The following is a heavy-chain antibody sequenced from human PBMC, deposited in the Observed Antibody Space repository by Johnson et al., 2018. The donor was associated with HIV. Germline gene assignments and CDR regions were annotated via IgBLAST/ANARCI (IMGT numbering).Heavy chain of an antibody. CDR2: IGTAGDT. Sequence: VQLVESGGGLVQPGGYLRLSCAASGFTFSSYDMHWVRQATGKGLEWVSAIGTAGDTYYPGSVKGRFTISRENAKNSLYLQMNSLRAGDTAVYYCAKDLVFYVPRSESYYKVFFAFDIWGQGTMVTVSS. V-gene: IGHV3-13*01. D-gene: IGHD3-10*01. J-gene: IGHJ3*02. CDR1: GFTFSSYD. CDR3: AKDLVFYVPRSESYYKVFFAFDI.